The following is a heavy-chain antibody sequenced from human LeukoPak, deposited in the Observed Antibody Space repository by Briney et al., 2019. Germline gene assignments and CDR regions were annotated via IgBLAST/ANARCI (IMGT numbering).Heavy chain of an antibody. D-gene: IGHD2-15*01. J-gene: IGHJ4*02. Sequence: SETLSLTCTVSGGSISSSSYSWGWIRQPPGKGLEWIGSIYYSGSTYYNPSLKSRVTISVDTSKNQFSLKLSSVTAADTAVYYCARRGCCKAEGIDYWGQGTLVTVSS. CDR1: GGSISSSSYS. CDR3: ARRGCCKAEGIDY. CDR2: IYYSGST. V-gene: IGHV4-39*01.